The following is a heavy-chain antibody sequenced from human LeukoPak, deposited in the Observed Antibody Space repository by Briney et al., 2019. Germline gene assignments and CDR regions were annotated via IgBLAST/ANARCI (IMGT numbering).Heavy chain of an antibody. CDR2: IYSGGST. V-gene: IGHV3-66*01. J-gene: IGHJ4*02. Sequence: GGPLRLPCAASGFTVSSNYINWVRQAPGKGLEWVSVIYSGGSTYYADSVKGRFTVSRDNAKNSLYLQMDSLRADDTALYYCAGWRTYDSGSYNYWGQGTLVTVSS. D-gene: IGHD3-10*01. CDR1: GFTVSSNY. CDR3: AGWRTYDSGSYNY.